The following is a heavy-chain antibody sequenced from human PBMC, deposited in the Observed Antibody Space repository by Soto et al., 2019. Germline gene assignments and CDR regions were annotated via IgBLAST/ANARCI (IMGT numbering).Heavy chain of an antibody. CDR3: AKGGDILTGYNYYYYMDV. V-gene: IGHV3-23*01. CDR1: GFTFSSYA. D-gene: IGHD3-9*01. J-gene: IGHJ6*03. CDR2: ISGSGGST. Sequence: GGSLRLSCAASGFTFSSYAMSWVRQAPGKGLEWVSAISGSGGSTYYADSVKGRFTISRDNSKNTLYLQMNSLRAEDTAVYYCAKGGDILTGYNYYYYMDVWGKGTTVTVSS.